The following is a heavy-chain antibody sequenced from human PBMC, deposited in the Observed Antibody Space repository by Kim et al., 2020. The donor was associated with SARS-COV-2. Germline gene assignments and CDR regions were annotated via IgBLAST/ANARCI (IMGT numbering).Heavy chain of an antibody. J-gene: IGHJ3*02. Sequence: ADAVKRRFTISRDNVRNTLFLQRDSLRAEDTAVYYCAKGNIPDVDDTFDIWGQETMVTVSS. D-gene: IGHD2-2*01. V-gene: IGHV3-23*01. CDR3: AKGNIPDVDDTFDI.